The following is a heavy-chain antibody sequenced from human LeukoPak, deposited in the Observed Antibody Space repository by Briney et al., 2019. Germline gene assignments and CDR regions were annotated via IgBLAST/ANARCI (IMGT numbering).Heavy chain of an antibody. CDR1: GFTVSHNY. V-gene: IGHV3-53*01. J-gene: IGHJ4*02. CDR2: IHSGGSS. D-gene: IGHD2-2*01. CDR3: ARGPPAENFIDS. Sequence: PGGSLRLSCTASGFTVSHNYMHWVRQAPGKGLEWVSVIHSGGSSYHADSVKGRFTISRDNSKNTVFLQLNSLRAEDTAVYYCARGPPAENFIDSGGQGPLVPVPS.